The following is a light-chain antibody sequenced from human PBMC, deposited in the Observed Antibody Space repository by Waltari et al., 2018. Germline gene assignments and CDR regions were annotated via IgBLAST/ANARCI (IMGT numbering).Light chain of an antibody. V-gene: IGLV2-11*01. CDR1: SSDVGGYNY. CDR3: CSYAGSYTYV. CDR2: DVS. Sequence: QSALTQPRSVSGSPGQSVTISCTGTSSDVGGYNYVSWYQQHPGKAPKLIIYDVSKRPSGVPDRFSGSKSGYTASLTISGLRAEDEAGYYCCSYAGSYTYVFGIGTEVTVL. J-gene: IGLJ1*01.